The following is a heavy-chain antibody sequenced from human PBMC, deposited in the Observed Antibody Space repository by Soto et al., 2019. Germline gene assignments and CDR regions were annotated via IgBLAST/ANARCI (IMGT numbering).Heavy chain of an antibody. J-gene: IGHJ4*02. CDR2: IFGGGGDT. CDR3: AKYGSKSSPHVLDY. V-gene: IGHV3-23*01. D-gene: IGHD6-13*01. Sequence: EVQLLESGGGLVQPGGSLRLSCAVSGFTFSNYAMGWVRQAPGMGLEWVSSIFGGGGDTYYTDSVKGRFTISRDRSENTLYQQMNSLRAEDTALYYCAKYGSKSSPHVLDYCGQGTLVTVSS. CDR1: GFTFSNYA.